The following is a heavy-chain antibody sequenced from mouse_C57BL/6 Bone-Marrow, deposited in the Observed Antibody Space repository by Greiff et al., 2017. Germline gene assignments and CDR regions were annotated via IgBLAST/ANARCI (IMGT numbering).Heavy chain of an antibody. V-gene: IGHV3-4*01. CDR3: ARGDYYGSSPAWFAY. CDR2: ISASGST. J-gene: IGHJ3*01. CDR1: GYSITNGNHW. D-gene: IGHD1-1*01. Sequence: DVHLVESGPALVKPSQTVSLTCTVTGYSITNGNHWWNWIRQVSGSKLEWIGYISASGSTDSNPSIKSRISITRDTSKNQLFLQLNSVTTEDRATHYCARGDYYGSSPAWFAYWGQGTLVTVSA.